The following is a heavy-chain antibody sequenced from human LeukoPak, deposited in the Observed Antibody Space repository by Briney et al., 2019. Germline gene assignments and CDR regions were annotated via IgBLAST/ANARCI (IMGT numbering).Heavy chain of an antibody. V-gene: IGHV1-46*01. CDR2: INPSGGST. CDR1: GYSFTNYY. J-gene: IGHJ4*02. CDR3: ARDGVAGTYYFDY. Sequence: ASLNVSRKPSGYSFTNYYIHWVRQAPGHGREWMGIINPSGGSTSYPQKFQDRVTMTRDTSTSTAYMELSSLRSEDTAVYFCARDGVAGTYYFDYWGQGTLVTVSS. D-gene: IGHD6-19*01.